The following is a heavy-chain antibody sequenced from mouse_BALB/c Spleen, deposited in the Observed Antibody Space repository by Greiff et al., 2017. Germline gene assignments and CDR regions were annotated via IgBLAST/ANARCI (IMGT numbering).Heavy chain of an antibody. D-gene: IGHD1-1*01. Sequence: DVHLVESGGGLVKPGGSLKLSCAASGFTFSSYAMSWVRQTPEKRLEWVASISSGGSTYYPDSVKGRFTISRDNARNILYLQMSSLRSEDTAMYYCARPFITTVVAEAMDYWGQGTSVTVSS. CDR3: ARPFITTVVAEAMDY. J-gene: IGHJ4*01. CDR1: GFTFSSYA. V-gene: IGHV5-6-5*01. CDR2: ISSGGST.